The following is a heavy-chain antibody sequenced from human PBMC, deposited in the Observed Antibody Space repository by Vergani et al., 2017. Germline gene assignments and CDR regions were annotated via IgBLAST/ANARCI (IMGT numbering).Heavy chain of an antibody. CDR1: GFTFSSYW. CDR3: ASLVVVPAASYFDY. CDR2: IKQDGSEK. J-gene: IGHJ4*02. D-gene: IGHD2-2*01. Sequence: EVQLVESGGGLVQPGGSLRLSCAASGFTFSSYWMSWVRQAPGKGLEWVANIKQDGSEKYYVDSVKGRFTISRDNAKNSLYLQMNSLRAEDPAVYYCASLVVVPAASYFDYWGQGTLVTVSS. V-gene: IGHV3-7*03.